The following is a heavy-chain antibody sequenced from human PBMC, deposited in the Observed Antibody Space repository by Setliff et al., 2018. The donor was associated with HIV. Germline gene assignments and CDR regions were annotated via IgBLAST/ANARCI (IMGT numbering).Heavy chain of an antibody. CDR1: GGSISSGSYY. V-gene: IGHV4-61*02. CDR3: ARGSGYPWYFDL. J-gene: IGHJ2*01. Sequence: SETLSLTCTVYGGSISSGSYYWSWIRQPAGKGLEWIGRIYTTVSTNYNPPLKSRVTISVDTSKNQFSLTLTSVTAADTAVYYCARGSGYPWYFDLWGRGTLVTVSS. D-gene: IGHD3-22*01. CDR2: IYTTVST.